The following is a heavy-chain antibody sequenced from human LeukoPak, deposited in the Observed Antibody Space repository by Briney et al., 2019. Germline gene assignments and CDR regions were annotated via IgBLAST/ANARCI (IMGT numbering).Heavy chain of an antibody. V-gene: IGHV7-4-1*02. CDR1: GYTFTSYA. D-gene: IGHD4-11*01. CDR3: ARDPRGGYSNLYP. Sequence: RASVNVSCKASGYTFTSYAMNWVRQAPGQGLEWMGWINTNTGNPTYAQGFTGRFVFSLDTSVNTAYLRISSLKTEDTAVYYCARDPRGGYSNLYPWGQGTLVTVSS. J-gene: IGHJ5*02. CDR2: INTNTGNP.